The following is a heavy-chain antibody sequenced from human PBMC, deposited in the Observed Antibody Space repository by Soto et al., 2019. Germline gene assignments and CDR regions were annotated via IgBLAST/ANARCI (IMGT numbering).Heavy chain of an antibody. J-gene: IGHJ4*02. V-gene: IGHV4-31*03. CDR2: IYDSGNMY. CDR3: ARVDHSGYFHVLTDF. CDR1: GGTITSGGHY. D-gene: IGHD3-9*01. Sequence: SETLSLTCTVSGGTITSGGHYLGWIRQYPGKGLEWIGHIYDSGNMYFYNPSLKSRVTISADTSSNQFSLSLSSLTAADTAVYYCARVDHSGYFHVLTDFWGQDTLVAVSS.